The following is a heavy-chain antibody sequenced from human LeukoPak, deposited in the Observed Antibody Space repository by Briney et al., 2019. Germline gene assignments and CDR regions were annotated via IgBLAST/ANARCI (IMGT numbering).Heavy chain of an antibody. Sequence: GGSLRLSCAASGFTFSSYSMNWVRQAPGKGLEWVSSISSSSSYIYYADSVKGRFTISRDNAKNSLYLQMNSLRAEDTAVYYCARQSVTTGYFDHWGQGTLVTVSS. CDR3: ARQSVTTGYFDH. J-gene: IGHJ4*02. CDR1: GFTFSSYS. CDR2: ISSSSSYI. V-gene: IGHV3-21*01. D-gene: IGHD4-17*01.